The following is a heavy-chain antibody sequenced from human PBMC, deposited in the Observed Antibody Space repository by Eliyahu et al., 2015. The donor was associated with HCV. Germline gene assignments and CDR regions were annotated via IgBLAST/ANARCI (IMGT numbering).Heavy chain of an antibody. CDR2: INPNSGDT. J-gene: IGHJ4*02. CDR1: GYTFTGFY. CDR3: ARALKTDPY. V-gene: IGHV1-2*02. Sequence: QVQLVQSGAEVKKPGASVKVSCKASGYTFTGFYVHWVRQAPGQGLEWMGWINPNSGDTNYAQKFQGRVTLTGDTSISTAYMELSSLKSDDTAIYYCARALKTDPYWGQGTLVTVSS.